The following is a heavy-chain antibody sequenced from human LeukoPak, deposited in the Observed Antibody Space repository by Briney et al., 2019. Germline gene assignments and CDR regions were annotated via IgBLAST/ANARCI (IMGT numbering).Heavy chain of an antibody. CDR1: GFTFSSYA. CDR2: ISGSGGST. Sequence: GGSLRLSCAASGFTFSSYAMSWVRQAPGKGLEWVSAISGSGGSTYYADSVKGRFTIFRDNSKNTLYLQMNSLRAEDTAVYYCAKDQAVAGTVHPPAYWGQGTLVTVSS. D-gene: IGHD6-19*01. V-gene: IGHV3-23*01. CDR3: AKDQAVAGTVHPPAY. J-gene: IGHJ4*02.